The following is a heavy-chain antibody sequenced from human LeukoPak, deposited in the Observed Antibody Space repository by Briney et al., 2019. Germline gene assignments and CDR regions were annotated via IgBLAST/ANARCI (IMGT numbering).Heavy chain of an antibody. J-gene: IGHJ2*01. CDR2: IYYSGST. V-gene: IGHV4-59*01. Sequence: PSETLSLTCTVSGGSISSYYWSWIRQPPGKGLEWIGYIYYSGSTNYNPSLKSRVTISVDTSKNQFSLKLSSVTAADTAVYYCARDPRSGSYRSYWYFDLWGRGTLVTVSS. CDR1: GGSISSYY. CDR3: ARDPRSGSYRSYWYFDL. D-gene: IGHD1-26*01.